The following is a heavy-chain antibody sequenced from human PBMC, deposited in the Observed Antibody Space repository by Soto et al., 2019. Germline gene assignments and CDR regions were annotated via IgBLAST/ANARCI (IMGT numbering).Heavy chain of an antibody. CDR3: ARVGRLHYFDY. D-gene: IGHD4-17*01. Sequence: QVQLVESGGGVVQPGRSLRLSCAASGFTFSSYAMHWVRQAPGKGLEWVAVISYDGSNKYYADSLKGRFTISRDNSKNTLFLQMNRLRAEDTAVYYCARVGRLHYFDYWGQGTLVTVSS. CDR1: GFTFSSYA. V-gene: IGHV3-30-3*01. J-gene: IGHJ4*02. CDR2: ISYDGSNK.